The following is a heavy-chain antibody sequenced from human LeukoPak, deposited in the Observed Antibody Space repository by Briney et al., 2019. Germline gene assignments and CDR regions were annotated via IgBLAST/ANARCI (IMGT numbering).Heavy chain of an antibody. V-gene: IGHV4-39*07. Sequence: SETLSLTCTVSGGSISSSSYYWGWIRQPPGKGLEWIGSIYYSGSTYYNPSLKSRVTISVDTSKNQFSLKLSSVTAADTAVYYCARALLYCSGGSCTYYFDYWGQGTLVTVSS. CDR1: GGSISSSSYY. J-gene: IGHJ4*02. CDR3: ARALLYCSGGSCTYYFDY. CDR2: IYYSGST. D-gene: IGHD2-15*01.